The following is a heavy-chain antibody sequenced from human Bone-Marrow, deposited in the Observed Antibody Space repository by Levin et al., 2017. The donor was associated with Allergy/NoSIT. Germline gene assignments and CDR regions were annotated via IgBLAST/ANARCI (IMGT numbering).Heavy chain of an antibody. CDR2: ISGSGGST. J-gene: IGHJ4*02. Sequence: GASVKVSCAASGFTFSSYAMSWVRQAPGKGLEWVSAISGSGGSTYYADSVKGRFTISRDNSKNTLYLQMNSLRAEDTAVYYCAIPTTVTPGFDYWGQGTLVTVSS. V-gene: IGHV3-23*01. D-gene: IGHD4-17*01. CDR1: GFTFSSYA. CDR3: AIPTTVTPGFDY.